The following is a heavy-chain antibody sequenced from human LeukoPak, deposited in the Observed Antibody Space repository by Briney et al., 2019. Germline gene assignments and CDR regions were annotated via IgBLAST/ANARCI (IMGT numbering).Heavy chain of an antibody. CDR2: ISSSSSTI. D-gene: IGHD6-6*01. V-gene: IGHV3-48*01. CDR3: AKDRGQSIAAPRDAFDI. Sequence: GGSLRLSCAASGFTFSSYSMNWVRQAPGKRLEWVSYISSSSSTIYYADSVKGRFTISRDNSKNTLYLQMNSLRAEDTAVYYCAKDRGQSIAAPRDAFDIWGQGTMVTVSS. CDR1: GFTFSSYS. J-gene: IGHJ3*02.